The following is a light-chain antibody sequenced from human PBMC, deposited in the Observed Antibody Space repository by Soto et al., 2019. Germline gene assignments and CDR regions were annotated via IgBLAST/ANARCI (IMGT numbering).Light chain of an antibody. J-gene: IGKJ4*01. Sequence: EIVLTQSPDTLSLSPGERATLSCRASQSVRSNYLAWYQQKPGQAPRFLIYDASSRATGIPYTFSGSGSRTDFTLTISRLEPEDFAVYYCQQYGSSPLTFGGGTKVEIK. CDR3: QQYGSSPLT. CDR1: QSVRSNY. CDR2: DAS. V-gene: IGKV3-20*01.